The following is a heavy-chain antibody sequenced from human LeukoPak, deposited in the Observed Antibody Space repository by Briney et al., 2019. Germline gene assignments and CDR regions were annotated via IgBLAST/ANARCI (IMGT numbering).Heavy chain of an antibody. J-gene: IGHJ4*02. V-gene: IGHV3-23*01. CDR2: ISGSGGTT. Sequence: GGSLRLSCAASGLTFSSYGMSWVRQAPGKGLEWVSGISGSGGTTYYADSVKGRFTISRDNSKNTLYLQMNSLRAEDTAVYYCAKLTSGSYGVSDYWGQGTLVTVSS. CDR3: AKLTSGSYGVSDY. D-gene: IGHD1-26*01. CDR1: GLTFSSYG.